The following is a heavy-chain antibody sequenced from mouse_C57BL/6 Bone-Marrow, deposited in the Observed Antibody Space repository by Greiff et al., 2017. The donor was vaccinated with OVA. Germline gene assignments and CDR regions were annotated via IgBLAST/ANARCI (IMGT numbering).Heavy chain of an antibody. CDR2: IYPRDGST. Sequence: QVQLQQSGPELVKPGASVKLSCKASGYTFTSYDINWVKQRPGQGLEWIGWIYPRDGSTKYNEKFKGKATLTVDTSSSTAYMELHSLTSEDSAVYYCARTYYDYGGDYWGQGTTLTVSA. V-gene: IGHV1-85*01. D-gene: IGHD2-4*01. CDR1: GYTFTSYD. J-gene: IGHJ2*01. CDR3: ARTYYDYGGDY.